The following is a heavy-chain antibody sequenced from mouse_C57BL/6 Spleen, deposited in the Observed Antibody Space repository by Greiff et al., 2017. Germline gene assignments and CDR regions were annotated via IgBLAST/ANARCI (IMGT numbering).Heavy chain of an antibody. CDR3: ARYYYGSSYGGFDY. CDR1: GYSITSGYY. J-gene: IGHJ2*01. Sequence: ESGPGLVKPSQSLSLTCSVTGYSITSGYYWNWIRQFPGNKLEWMGYISYDGSNNYNPSLKNRISITRDTSKNQFFLKLNSVTTEDTATYYCARYYYGSSYGGFDYWGQGTTLTVSS. D-gene: IGHD1-1*01. V-gene: IGHV3-6*01. CDR2: ISYDGSN.